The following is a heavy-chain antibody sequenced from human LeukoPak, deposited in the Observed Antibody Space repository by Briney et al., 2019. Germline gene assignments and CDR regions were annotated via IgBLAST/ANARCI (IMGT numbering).Heavy chain of an antibody. V-gene: IGHV4-39*01. J-gene: IGHJ4*02. D-gene: IGHD3-16*02. CDR3: ARLTMITFGGVIVIDGIDY. Sequence: PSETLSLTCTVSGGSISSSSYYWGWIRQPPGKGLEWIGSIYYSGSTYYNPSLKSRVTISVDTSKNQFSLKLSSVTAADTAVYYCARLTMITFGGVIVIDGIDYWGQGTLVTVSS. CDR1: GGSISSSSYY. CDR2: IYYSGST.